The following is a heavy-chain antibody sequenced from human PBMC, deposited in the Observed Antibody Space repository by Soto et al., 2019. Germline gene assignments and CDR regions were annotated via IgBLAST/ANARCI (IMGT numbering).Heavy chain of an antibody. Sequence: SQTLSLTCAISVDSVSSNSAAWNWIRQSPSRGLEWLGRTYYRSKWYNDYAVSVKSRITINPDTSKNQFSLQLNSVTPEDTAVYYCARGITGTNLYYYYGMDVWGQGTTVTVSS. V-gene: IGHV6-1*01. CDR2: TYYRSKWYN. J-gene: IGHJ6*02. CDR3: ARGITGTNLYYYYGMDV. CDR1: VDSVSSNSAA. D-gene: IGHD1-7*01.